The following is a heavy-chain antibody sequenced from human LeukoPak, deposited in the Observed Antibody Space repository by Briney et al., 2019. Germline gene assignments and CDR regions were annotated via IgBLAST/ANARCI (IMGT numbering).Heavy chain of an antibody. V-gene: IGHV3-23*01. Sequence: GGSLRLSCAVSGFTFSSYAMSWVRQAPGKGLEWVSAISGSGGSTYYADSVKGRFAISRENAKNSLYLQMNSLRAEDTAVYYCARAGGLYCSGGSCYFYWGQGTLVTVSS. CDR3: ARAGGLYCSGGSCYFY. D-gene: IGHD2-15*01. CDR1: GFTFSSYA. CDR2: ISGSGGST. J-gene: IGHJ4*02.